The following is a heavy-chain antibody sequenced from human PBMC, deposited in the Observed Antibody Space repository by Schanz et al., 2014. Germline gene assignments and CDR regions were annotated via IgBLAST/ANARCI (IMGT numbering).Heavy chain of an antibody. J-gene: IGHJ4*02. CDR3: AKDPYGSGNHYTY. Sequence: EVHLEESGGGLVQPGGSQRLSCAVSGFTFSNCDMTWVRQAPGKGLEWVSAISASGGSTYYADSVKGRFTISRDNSKNTLYVQLNSLRAEDTAVYYCAKDPYGSGNHYTYWGRGALVSVSS. CDR2: ISASGGST. CDR1: GFTFSNCD. V-gene: IGHV3-23*04. D-gene: IGHD3-10*01.